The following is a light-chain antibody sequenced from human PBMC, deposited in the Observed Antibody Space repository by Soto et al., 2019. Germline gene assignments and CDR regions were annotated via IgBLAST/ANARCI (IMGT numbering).Light chain of an antibody. Sequence: QSALTQPASVSGSPGQSITISCTGTSSDIGAYDYVSWFQQYPGKAPTLLIYEVTFRPSGVPSRFSGSKSGNTASLTISGLQTEDEADYYCGSYASATLIFGGGTQLTVL. CDR1: SSDIGAYDY. CDR3: GSYASATLI. J-gene: IGLJ7*01. V-gene: IGLV2-14*01. CDR2: EVT.